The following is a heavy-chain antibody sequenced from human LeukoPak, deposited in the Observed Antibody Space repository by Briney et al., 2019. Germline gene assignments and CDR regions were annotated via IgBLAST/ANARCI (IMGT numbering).Heavy chain of an antibody. CDR3: ARDLVSYYYGSGSYFYFDY. V-gene: IGHV1-2*02. D-gene: IGHD3-10*01. CDR1: GYTFTGYY. Sequence: VASVKVSCKASGYTFTGYYMHWVRQAPGQGLEWMGWINPNSGGTNYAQKFQGRVTMTRDTSISTAYMELSRLRSDDTAVYYCARDLVSYYYGSGSYFYFDYWGQGTLVTVSS. CDR2: INPNSGGT. J-gene: IGHJ4*02.